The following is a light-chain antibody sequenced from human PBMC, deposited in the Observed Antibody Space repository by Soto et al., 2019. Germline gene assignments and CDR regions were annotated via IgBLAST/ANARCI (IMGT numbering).Light chain of an antibody. V-gene: IGKV1-39*01. CDR1: QSISSY. J-gene: IGKJ4*02. CDR2: AAS. Sequence: DIQMTQSPSSLSASVGDRVTITCRASQSISSYLNWYQQKPGKGPKLLIYAASSLKSGVPSRFSGSGSGTDFTLTISSLQPEDFATYDCQQQSGPLGGVTKVEIK. CDR3: QQQSGP.